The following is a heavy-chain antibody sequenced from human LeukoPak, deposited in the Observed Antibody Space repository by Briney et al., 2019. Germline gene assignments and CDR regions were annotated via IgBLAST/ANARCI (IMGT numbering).Heavy chain of an antibody. Sequence: ASVKVSCKASGGTFSSYAISWVRQAPGQGLEWMGRIVPILGIANYAQKFQGRVTITADKSTSTAYMELSSLRSEDTAVYYCARTASSPGYYFDYWGQGTLVTVSS. CDR2: IVPILGIA. V-gene: IGHV1-69*04. CDR3: ARTASSPGYYFDY. CDR1: GGTFSSYA. J-gene: IGHJ4*02. D-gene: IGHD6-25*01.